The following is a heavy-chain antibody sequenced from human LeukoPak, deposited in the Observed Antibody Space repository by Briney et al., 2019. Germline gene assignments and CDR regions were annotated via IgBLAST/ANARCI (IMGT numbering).Heavy chain of an antibody. CDR3: ARALLSGDVGYYYYGMDV. D-gene: IGHD7-27*01. J-gene: IGHJ6*02. Sequence: ASVKVSCKASGYTFTSYGISWVRQAPGQGLEWMGWISAYNGNTNCAQKLQGRVTMTTDTSTSTAYMELRSLRSDDTAVYYCARALLSGDVGYYYYGMDVWGQGTTVTVSS. CDR1: GYTFTSYG. CDR2: ISAYNGNT. V-gene: IGHV1-18*01.